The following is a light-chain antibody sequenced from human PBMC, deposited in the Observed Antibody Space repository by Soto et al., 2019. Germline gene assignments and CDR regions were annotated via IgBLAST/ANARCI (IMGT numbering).Light chain of an antibody. CDR1: QSISSW. J-gene: IGKJ1*01. Sequence: DIQMTQSPSTLSASVGDRVTITCRASQSISSWVAWYQQKPGKAPKLLIYDASSLESGVPSRFIGSGSGTEFHLTISRLQPDDFATYYCQQYNSPRWTFGQGTKVEIK. CDR3: QQYNSPRWT. V-gene: IGKV1-5*01. CDR2: DAS.